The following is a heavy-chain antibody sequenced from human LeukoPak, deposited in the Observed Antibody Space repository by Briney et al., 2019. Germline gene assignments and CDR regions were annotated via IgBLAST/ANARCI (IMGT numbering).Heavy chain of an antibody. CDR1: GYTFTGHY. Sequence: ASVKVSCKASGYTFTGHYMHWVRQAPGQGLEWMGWINPNSGGTNYAQKFQGRVTMTRDTSISTAYMELSRLRSDDTAVYYCARSNYYDSSGYYYGFYWGQGTLVTVSS. V-gene: IGHV1-2*02. CDR2: INPNSGGT. D-gene: IGHD3-22*01. J-gene: IGHJ4*02. CDR3: ARSNYYDSSGYYYGFY.